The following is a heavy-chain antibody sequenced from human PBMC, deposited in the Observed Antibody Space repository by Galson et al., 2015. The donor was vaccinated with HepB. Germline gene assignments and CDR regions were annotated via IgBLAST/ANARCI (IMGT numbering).Heavy chain of an antibody. V-gene: IGHV3-73*01. D-gene: IGHD3-10*01. J-gene: IGHJ6*02. CDR3: TRHWTPQVTMVRGVMDYYYYGMDV. CDR1: GFTFSGSA. CDR2: IRSRANSYAT. Sequence: SLRLSCAASGFTFSGSAMHWVRQASGKGLEWVGRIRSRANSYATAYAASGKGRFTTSRDDSKNTAYLQMNSLKTEDKAVYSCTRHWTPQVTMVRGVMDYYYYGMDVWGQGTTVTVSS.